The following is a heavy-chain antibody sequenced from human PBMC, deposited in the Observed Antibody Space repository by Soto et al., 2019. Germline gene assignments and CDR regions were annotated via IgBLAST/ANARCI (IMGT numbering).Heavy chain of an antibody. V-gene: IGHV4-39*07. CDR1: GGSISSSSYY. CDR2: IYYSGST. CDR3: ARDHQTNSYSGYDFYHVG. Sequence: SETLSLTCTVSGGSISSSSYYWGWIRQPPGKGLEWIGSIYYSGSTNYNPSLKSRVTISVDTSKNQFSLKLSSVTAADTAVYYCARDHQTNSYSGYDFYHVGWGQEPWSPSPQ. D-gene: IGHD5-12*01. J-gene: IGHJ4*02.